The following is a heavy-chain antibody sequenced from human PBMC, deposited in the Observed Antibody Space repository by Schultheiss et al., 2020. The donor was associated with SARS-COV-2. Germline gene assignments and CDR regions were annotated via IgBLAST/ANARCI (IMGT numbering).Heavy chain of an antibody. CDR3: ARVERPSGWYIDY. Sequence: SQTLSLTCTVSGGSISSGGYYWSWIRQHPGKGLEWIRYIYYSGSTNYNPSLKSRVTMSVDTSKNQFSLKLSSVTAADTAVYYCARVERPSGWYIDYWGQGTLVTVSS. J-gene: IGHJ4*02. CDR1: GGSISSGGYY. CDR2: IYYSGST. V-gene: IGHV4-61*08. D-gene: IGHD6-19*01.